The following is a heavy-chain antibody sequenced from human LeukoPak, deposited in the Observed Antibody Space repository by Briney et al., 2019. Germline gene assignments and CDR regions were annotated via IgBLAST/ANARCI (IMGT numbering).Heavy chain of an antibody. CDR3: AKSRCTSVDCYTFDS. D-gene: IGHD2-2*02. V-gene: IGHV3-21*01. CDR2: IGSSSNNI. J-gene: IGHJ4*02. Sequence: PGGSLRLSCAASGFSFNTYNMNLVRQAPGKGLEWVSYIGSSSNNIYYADSVKGRFTISRDNAKNSLFLQMNSLRAEDTAVYYCAKSRCTSVDCYTFDSWGRGTLVTVSS. CDR1: GFSFNTYN.